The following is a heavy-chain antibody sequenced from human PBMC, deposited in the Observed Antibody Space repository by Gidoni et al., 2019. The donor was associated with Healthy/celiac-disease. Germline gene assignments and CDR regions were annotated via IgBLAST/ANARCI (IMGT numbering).Heavy chain of an antibody. J-gene: IGHJ6*02. CDR2: ISYDGSNK. Sequence: QVQLVESGGGVVQPGRSLRLSCAASGFTFSSYAMHWVRQAPGKGLEWVAVISYDGSNKYYADSVKGRFTISRDNSKNTLYLQMNSLRAEDTAVYYCARAYYDFWSGDGMDVWGQGTTVTVSS. D-gene: IGHD3-3*01. V-gene: IGHV3-30-3*01. CDR3: ARAYYDFWSGDGMDV. CDR1: GFTFSSYA.